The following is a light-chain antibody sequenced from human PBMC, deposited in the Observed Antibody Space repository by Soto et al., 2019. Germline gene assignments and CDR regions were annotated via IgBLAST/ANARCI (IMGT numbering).Light chain of an antibody. CDR3: RQYVSYPVT. Sequence: DIQMTQSPSTLSASVGDRVTIACRASQSISNSLAWYQQKPGKAPNLLIYKASSLESGVPPRFSGSGSGTEFTLTISSLQPDDFATYYCRQYVSYPVTFGGWTKVE. V-gene: IGKV1-5*03. CDR2: KAS. J-gene: IGKJ4*01. CDR1: QSISNS.